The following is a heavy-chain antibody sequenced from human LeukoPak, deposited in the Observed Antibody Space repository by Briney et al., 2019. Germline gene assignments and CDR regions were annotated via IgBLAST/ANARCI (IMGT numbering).Heavy chain of an antibody. Sequence: GGSLRLSCAASGFSFDTTDMTWVRQVPGKGPEWLSCISGTGDRTYYADSVRGRFTISRDNSKNMLYLQMTSLRVEDTATYYCVKNSGIWSFWGRGTLAAVSS. V-gene: IGHV3-23*01. D-gene: IGHD1-26*01. J-gene: IGHJ4*02. CDR1: GFSFDTTD. CDR3: VKNSGIWSF. CDR2: ISGTGDRT.